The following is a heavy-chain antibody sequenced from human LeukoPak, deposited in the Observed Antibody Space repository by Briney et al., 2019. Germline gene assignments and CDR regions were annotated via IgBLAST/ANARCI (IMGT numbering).Heavy chain of an antibody. CDR1: GFTFSSYA. V-gene: IGHV3-30*18. CDR2: ISYDGSNK. D-gene: IGHD3-22*01. J-gene: IGHJ4*02. CDR3: AKPQSSGYYYGHFDY. Sequence: PGGSLRLSCAASGFTFSSYAMHWVRQAPGKGLEWVAVISYDGSNKYYADSVKGRFTISRDNSKNTLYLQMNSLRAEDTAVYYCAKPQSSGYYYGHFDYWGQGTLVTVSS.